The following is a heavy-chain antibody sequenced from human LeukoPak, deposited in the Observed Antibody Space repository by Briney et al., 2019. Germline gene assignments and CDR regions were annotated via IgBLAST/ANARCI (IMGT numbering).Heavy chain of an antibody. Sequence: GASVKVSCKASGGTFSNYTITWVRQAPGQGLEWMGRIIPGLGIINYAQKFQGRVTVTADKSTSTDYLELSSLRADDTAVYYCARALSDTSGYELAYWGQGTLVTVSS. V-gene: IGHV1-69*02. J-gene: IGHJ4*02. D-gene: IGHD3-22*01. CDR2: IIPGLGII. CDR1: GGTFSNYT. CDR3: ARALSDTSGYELAY.